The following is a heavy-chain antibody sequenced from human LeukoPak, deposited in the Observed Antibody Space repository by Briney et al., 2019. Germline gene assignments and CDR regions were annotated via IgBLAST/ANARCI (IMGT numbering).Heavy chain of an antibody. CDR1: GFTFSSYA. V-gene: IGHV3-23*01. J-gene: IGHJ4*02. D-gene: IGHD3-3*01. CDR3: AKDPTIFGVVPNFTFDY. Sequence: GGSLRLSCAASGFTFSSYAMSWVRQAPGKGLEWVSAISGSGGSTYYADSVKGRFTISRDNFKNTLYLQMNSLRAEDTAVYYCAKDPTIFGVVPNFTFDYWGQGTLVTVSS. CDR2: ISGSGGST.